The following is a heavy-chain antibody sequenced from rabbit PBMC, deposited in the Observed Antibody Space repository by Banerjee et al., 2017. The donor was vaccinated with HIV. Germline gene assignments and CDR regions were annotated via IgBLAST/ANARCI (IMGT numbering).Heavy chain of an antibody. CDR3: ARGGTYGSDGYNL. Sequence: QQLVESGGGLVKPGASLTLTCKASGFSFSSGYDMCWVRQAPGKGLEWIACIAVGSSGSTYYASWAKGRFTISKTSSTTVTLQMTSLTAADTATYFCARGGTYGSDGYNLWGQGTLVTVS. CDR1: GFSFSSGYD. CDR2: IAVGSSGST. V-gene: IGHV1S40*01. J-gene: IGHJ4*01. D-gene: IGHD6-1*01.